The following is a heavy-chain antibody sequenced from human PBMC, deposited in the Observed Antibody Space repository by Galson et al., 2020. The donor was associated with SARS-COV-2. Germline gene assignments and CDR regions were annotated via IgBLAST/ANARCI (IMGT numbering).Heavy chain of an antibody. CDR3: ARDPTYFYGSGSGPHFDY. D-gene: IGHD3-10*01. CDR1: GFTLTNYY. Sequence: GGSLRLSCAASGFTLTNYYMNWIRQAPGKGLEWIAYISHSGSSSIYAESVKGRFTVSRDNAKNSLYLQMSSLRAEDTAVYYCARDPTYFYGSGSGPHFDYWGHGTLVTVSS. CDR2: ISHSGSSS. V-gene: IGHV3-11*01. J-gene: IGHJ4*01.